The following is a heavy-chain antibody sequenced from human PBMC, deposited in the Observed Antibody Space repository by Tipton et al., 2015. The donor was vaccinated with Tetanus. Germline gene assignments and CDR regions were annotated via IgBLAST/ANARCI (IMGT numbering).Heavy chain of an antibody. Sequence: TLSLTCAVSGGSITSDNHYWSWIRQPPGKGLEWIGYIYHSGSNYYNASLKSRLDISLDTSKNQFSLRLTSVTAADTAVYYCARGLPREPFYFDYWGQGMQVTVSS. D-gene: IGHD3-16*01. CDR3: ARGLPREPFYFDY. J-gene: IGHJ4*02. CDR1: GGSITSDNHY. CDR2: IYHSGSN. V-gene: IGHV4-31*11.